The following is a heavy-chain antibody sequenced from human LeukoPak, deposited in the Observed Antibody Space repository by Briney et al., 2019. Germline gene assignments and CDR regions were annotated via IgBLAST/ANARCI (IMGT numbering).Heavy chain of an antibody. J-gene: IGHJ4*02. D-gene: IGHD6-19*01. Sequence: NASETLSLTCTVSGYSISSGYYWGWIRQPPGKGLEWIGSIYHSGSTYYNPSLKSRVTISVDTSKNQFSLKLSSVTAADTAVYYCARDPHRSGHYWGQGTLVTVSS. CDR1: GYSISSGYY. CDR3: ARDPHRSGHY. CDR2: IYHSGST. V-gene: IGHV4-38-2*02.